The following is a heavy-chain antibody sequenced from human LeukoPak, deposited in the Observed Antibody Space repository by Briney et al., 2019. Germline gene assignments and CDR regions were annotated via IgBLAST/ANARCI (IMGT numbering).Heavy chain of an antibody. D-gene: IGHD6-13*01. Sequence: ASVKVSCKASGYXFISYGVSWVRQAPGQGLEWMGWIDTYGGSTSYAQNLQGRVTVTTDTSTTTVYMELRSLRSDDTAVYYCARPNTDAAGYYFDYWGQGTLVTVSS. CDR2: IDTYGGST. V-gene: IGHV1-18*01. J-gene: IGHJ4*02. CDR1: GYXFISYG. CDR3: ARPNTDAAGYYFDY.